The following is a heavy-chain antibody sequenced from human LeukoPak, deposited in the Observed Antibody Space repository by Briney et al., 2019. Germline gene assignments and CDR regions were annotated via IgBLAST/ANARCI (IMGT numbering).Heavy chain of an antibody. CDR1: GFTFTSYS. D-gene: IGHD3-10*01. V-gene: IGHV3-30*04. J-gene: IGHJ4*02. CDR3: ARADYYTSGTYRYYSDY. CDR2: ISNDGGEK. Sequence: GGSLRLSCAASGFTFTSYSVHWVRQAPGKGLEWVALISNDGGEKYYVDSVKGRFTISRDNSKNTLYLQMNSLRADDTAVYYCARADYYTSGTYRYYSDYWGQGTLVTVSS.